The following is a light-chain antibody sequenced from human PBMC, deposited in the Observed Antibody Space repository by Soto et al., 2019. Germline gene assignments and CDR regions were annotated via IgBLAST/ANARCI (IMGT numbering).Light chain of an antibody. CDR2: GAS. CDR1: QSFXSSY. V-gene: IGKV3-20*01. J-gene: IGKJ5*01. CDR3: PQYDRLQRP. Sequence: EISLTQCAAAVSLSPDERATLSCRASQSFXSSYLAWYQQKPGQPPRLLXYGASSSASGIPDRLSGSGSGTDFTLPISRREPDDCVLFYSPQYDRLQRPFAQGTRVEIK.